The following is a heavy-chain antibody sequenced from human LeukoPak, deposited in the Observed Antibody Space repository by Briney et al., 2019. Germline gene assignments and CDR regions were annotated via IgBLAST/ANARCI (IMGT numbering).Heavy chain of an antibody. CDR1: GGSISSNSYY. V-gene: IGHV4-39*07. CDR2: IFYGGST. CDR3: ARDRYYGPFDY. Sequence: SETLSLSCTVSGGSISSNSYYWGWIRQPPGKGLEWIGSIFYGGSTYSNPSLKRRVTISVDTSKNQFSLILTSVTAADTAVYYCARDRYYGPFDYWGQGTLVTVSS. J-gene: IGHJ4*02. D-gene: IGHD3-10*01.